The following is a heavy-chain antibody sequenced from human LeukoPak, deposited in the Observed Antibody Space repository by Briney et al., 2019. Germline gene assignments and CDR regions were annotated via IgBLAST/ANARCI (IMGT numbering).Heavy chain of an antibody. CDR2: IYYSGST. D-gene: IGHD3-3*01. CDR1: GGSISSGGYY. Sequence: SETLSLTCTVSGGSISSGGYYWSWIRQHPGKGLEWIGYIYYSGSTYDPSLKSRVTISVDTSKNQFSLKLSSVTAADTAVYYCARGQIFWSGYYIWFDPWGQGTLVTVSS. V-gene: IGHV4-31*03. J-gene: IGHJ5*02. CDR3: ARGQIFWSGYYIWFDP.